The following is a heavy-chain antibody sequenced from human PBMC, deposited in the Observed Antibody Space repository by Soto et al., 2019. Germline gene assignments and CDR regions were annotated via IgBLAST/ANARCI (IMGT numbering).Heavy chain of an antibody. D-gene: IGHD4-17*01. CDR3: ARDQGWGDYCDYCY. J-gene: IGHJ4*02. CDR2: IGVSSSHYI. Sequence: EVQLVESGGGLVKPGGSLRLSCAASGFTFSSYSMNWVRQAPGKGLEWVSSIGVSSSHYISYADSLKGRFTISRDNAKSSLYLQINSLRAEDTAVYYCARDQGWGDYCDYCYWGQGTLVTVSS. CDR1: GFTFSSYS. V-gene: IGHV3-21*01.